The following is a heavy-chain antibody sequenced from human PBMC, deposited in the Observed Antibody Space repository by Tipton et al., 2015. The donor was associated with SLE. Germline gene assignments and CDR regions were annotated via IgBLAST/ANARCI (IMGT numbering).Heavy chain of an antibody. Sequence: TLSLTCAVYGGSFSGYYWSWIRQPPGKGLEWIGYIYYSGSTNYNPSLKSRVTISVDTSKDQFSLKLSSVTAADTAVYYCARGGRIAAAVGAFDIWGQGTMVTVSS. D-gene: IGHD6-13*01. V-gene: IGHV4-59*01. J-gene: IGHJ3*02. CDR2: IYYSGST. CDR1: GGSFSGYY. CDR3: ARGGRIAAAVGAFDI.